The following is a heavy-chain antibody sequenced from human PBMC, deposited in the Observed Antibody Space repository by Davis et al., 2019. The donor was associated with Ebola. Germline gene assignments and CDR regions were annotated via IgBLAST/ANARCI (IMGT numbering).Heavy chain of an antibody. V-gene: IGHV3-33*01. Sequence: GGSLRLSCAASGFTSSSYGMHWVRTAPGKGLEWVPVIWYDARNKYYADSVKGRFTSSRDNSKNTLYLQMNSLRAEDTAVYYCAREWENYGDYMGYFDYWGQGTLVTVSS. CDR1: GFTSSSYG. CDR2: IWYDARNK. J-gene: IGHJ4*02. CDR3: AREWENYGDYMGYFDY. D-gene: IGHD4-17*01.